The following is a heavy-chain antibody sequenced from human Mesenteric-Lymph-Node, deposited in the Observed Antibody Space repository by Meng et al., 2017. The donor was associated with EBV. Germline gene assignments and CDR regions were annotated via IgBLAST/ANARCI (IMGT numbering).Heavy chain of an antibody. D-gene: IGHD6-19*01. V-gene: IGHV4-30-4*01. CDR2: IYYSGST. CDR1: GGSISSGGYY. Sequence: QASCPGLVKPPQTLSLTCAVAGGSISSGGYYWSWIRQPPGKGLEWIGYIYYSGSTYYNPSLKSRVTISVDTSKNQFSLKLSSVTAADTVVYYCARVEQWLLYFDYWGQGTLVTVSS. J-gene: IGHJ4*02. CDR3: ARVEQWLLYFDY.